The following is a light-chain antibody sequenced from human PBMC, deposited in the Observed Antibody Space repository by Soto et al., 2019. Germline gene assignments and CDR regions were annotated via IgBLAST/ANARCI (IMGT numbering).Light chain of an antibody. V-gene: IGLV2-11*01. CDR3: CSYAGSSWV. Sequence: QSALTQPRSVSGSPGQSVTISCTGTSIDVGAYNYVSWYQHHPGKAPKLIIYYVTKRPSGVPDCFSGSKSGNTASLTMSVLQAEFEADYYCCSYAGSSWVFGGGTKVTFL. J-gene: IGLJ3*02. CDR1: SIDVGAYNY. CDR2: YVT.